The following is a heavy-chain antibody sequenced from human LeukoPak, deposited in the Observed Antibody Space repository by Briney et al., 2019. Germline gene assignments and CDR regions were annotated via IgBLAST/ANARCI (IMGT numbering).Heavy chain of an antibody. Sequence: GGSLRLSCAASGITFGGHWMHWVRQTPGQGLVWVSRINGDGSSTAYADSVKGRFTISRDNAKNTVYLQMNSLRVDDTAVYYCAREELEPSTHPFDPWGQGTLVTVSS. CDR2: INGDGSST. V-gene: IGHV3-74*03. CDR1: GITFGGHW. D-gene: IGHD1-7*01. J-gene: IGHJ5*02. CDR3: AREELEPSTHPFDP.